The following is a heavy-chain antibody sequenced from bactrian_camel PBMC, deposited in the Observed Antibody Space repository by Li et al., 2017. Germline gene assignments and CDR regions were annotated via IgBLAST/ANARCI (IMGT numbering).Heavy chain of an antibody. D-gene: IGHD4*01. CDR2: IDSDGIA. CDR3: AADPGIYRPTIAPYLYRY. V-gene: IGHV3S53*01. CDR1: GSIYGDAC. J-gene: IGHJ4*01. Sequence: VQLVESGGGSVQAGGSLRLSCGASGSIYGDACVGWLRQAPGKEREGVAAIDSDGIASYADSVKGRFTVSRDNANNTVYLQMNSLKPEDTAMYYCAADPGIYRPTIAPYLYRYWGQGTQVTVS.